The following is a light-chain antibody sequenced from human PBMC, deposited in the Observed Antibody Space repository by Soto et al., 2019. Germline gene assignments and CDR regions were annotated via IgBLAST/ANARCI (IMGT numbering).Light chain of an antibody. CDR2: RAS. Sequence: DIQMTQSPSTLSASVGDRVTITCRASQDIGNWLAWYQQKPEKAPKVLIYRASHLESGVPSRFSASGSGTDVSLTINSLQADDVATYYCQQYHIYSWTFGQGTKV. V-gene: IGKV1-5*03. CDR3: QQYHIYSWT. J-gene: IGKJ1*01. CDR1: QDIGNW.